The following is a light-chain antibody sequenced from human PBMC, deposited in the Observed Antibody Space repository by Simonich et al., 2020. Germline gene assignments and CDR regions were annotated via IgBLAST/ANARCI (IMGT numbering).Light chain of an antibody. Sequence: QSALTQPASVSGSPGQAITISRTGTSSDVGGCNYVSWYPQHPGKAPKLMIYDVIKRPSGVANRFSGSKSGNTASLTISGLQAEDEADYYCSSYTSSSTLVFGGGTKLTVL. J-gene: IGLJ2*01. V-gene: IGLV2-14*01. CDR1: SSDVGGCNY. CDR3: SSYTSSSTLV. CDR2: DVI.